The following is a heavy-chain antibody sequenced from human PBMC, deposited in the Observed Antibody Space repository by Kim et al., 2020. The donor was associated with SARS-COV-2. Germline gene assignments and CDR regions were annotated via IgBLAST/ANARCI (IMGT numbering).Heavy chain of an antibody. Sequence: SETLSLTCTVSGGSISSSSYYWGWIRQPPGKGLEWIGSIYYSGSTYYNPSLKSRVTISVDTSKNQFSLKLSSVTAADTAVYYCARGNIAAAGTWGYWGQGTLVTVSS. J-gene: IGHJ4*02. CDR1: GGSISSSSYY. CDR3: ARGNIAAAGTWGY. CDR2: IYYSGST. V-gene: IGHV4-39*07. D-gene: IGHD6-13*01.